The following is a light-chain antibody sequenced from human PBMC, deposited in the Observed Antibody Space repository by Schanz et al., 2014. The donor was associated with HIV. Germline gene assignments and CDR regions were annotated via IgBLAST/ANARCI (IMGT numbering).Light chain of an antibody. V-gene: IGKV1-5*03. Sequence: IQMTQSPATLSASVGDRVTITCRASQSIGDSLAWLQQKPGRAPKVLIYKASTLESGVPSTFRGSGSGTDFTLTISSLQPEDFATYYCQQSYSTPDTFGQGTKLEI. CDR3: QQSYSTPDT. CDR2: KAS. J-gene: IGKJ2*01. CDR1: QSIGDS.